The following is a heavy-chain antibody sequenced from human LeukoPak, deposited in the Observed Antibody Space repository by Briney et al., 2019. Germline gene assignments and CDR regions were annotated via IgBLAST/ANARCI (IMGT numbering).Heavy chain of an antibody. CDR2: IYYSGSA. V-gene: IGHV4-59*01. CDR3: ARGTDTAMVTSRYYFDY. D-gene: IGHD5-18*01. CDR1: GGSISSYY. Sequence: SETLSLTCTVSGGSISSYYWSWIRQPPGKGLEWIGYIYYSGSANYNPSLKSRVTISVDTSKNQFSLKLSSVTAADTAVYYCARGTDTAMVTSRYYFDYWGQGTLVTVSS. J-gene: IGHJ4*02.